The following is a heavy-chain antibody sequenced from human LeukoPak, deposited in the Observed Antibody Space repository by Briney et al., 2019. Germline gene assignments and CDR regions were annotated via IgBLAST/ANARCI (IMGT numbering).Heavy chain of an antibody. V-gene: IGHV3-23*01. CDR3: AKRGVVIRVILVGFHKEAYYFDS. D-gene: IGHD3-22*01. J-gene: IGHJ4*02. Sequence: GGSLRLSCAVSGITLSNYGMSWVSQAPGKGLEWVAGISDSGGSTNYADSVKGRFTISRDNRKNTLYLQMNSLRAEDTAVYFCAKRGVVIRVILVGFHKEAYYFDSWGQGALVTVSS. CDR1: GITLSNYG. CDR2: ISDSGGST.